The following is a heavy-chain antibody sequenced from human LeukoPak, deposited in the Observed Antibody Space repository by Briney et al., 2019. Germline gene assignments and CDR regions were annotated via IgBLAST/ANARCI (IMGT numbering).Heavy chain of an antibody. Sequence: ASMKVSCKASGYTFTSYGINWVRQAPGQVLEWMGWISGYNDNTNYEQKLQGRVTMTTDTSTNTAYMELRSLRSDDTAVYYCARAYSGSYFDYWGQGTLVTVSS. J-gene: IGHJ4*02. D-gene: IGHD1-26*01. CDR3: ARAYSGSYFDY. CDR1: GYTFTSYG. V-gene: IGHV1-18*01. CDR2: ISGYNDNT.